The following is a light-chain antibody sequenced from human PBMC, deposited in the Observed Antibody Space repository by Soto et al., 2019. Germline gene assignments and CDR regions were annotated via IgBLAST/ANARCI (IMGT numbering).Light chain of an antibody. CDR2: LNSDGSH. V-gene: IGLV4-69*01. CDR3: QTWGIV. J-gene: IGLJ2*01. CDR1: SGHSSCA. Sequence: QPVLTQSHSASASLGASVKLTCTLSSGHSSCAIAWHQQQPEKGPRYLMKLNSDGSHSKGDGIPDRFSGTSSAAERYHTSPRPQSEDEADYYCQTWGIVFGGGTKLTVL.